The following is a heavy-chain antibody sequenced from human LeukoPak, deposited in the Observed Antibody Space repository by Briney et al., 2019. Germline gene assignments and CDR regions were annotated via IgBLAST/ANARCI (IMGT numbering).Heavy chain of an antibody. V-gene: IGHV1-3*01. CDR1: GYTFTSYA. D-gene: IGHD3-22*01. CDR3: ATDSSGYYF. Sequence: ASVKVSCKASGYTFTSYAMHWVRQAPGQRLEWMGWINAGNGNTKYSQKFQGRVTMTEDTSTDTAYMELSSLRSEDTAVYYCATDSSGYYFWGQGTLVTVSS. J-gene: IGHJ4*02. CDR2: INAGNGNT.